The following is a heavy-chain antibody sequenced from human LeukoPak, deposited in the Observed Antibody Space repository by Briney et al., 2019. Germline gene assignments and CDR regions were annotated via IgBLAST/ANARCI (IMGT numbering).Heavy chain of an antibody. CDR2: IIPIFGTA. Sequence: GASVKVSCKASGGTFSSYAISWVRQAPGQGLERMGGIIPIFGTANYAQKFQGRVTITADESTSTAYMELSSLRSEDTAVYYCARGGNYYDSSGYPYWGQGTLVTVSS. CDR3: ARGGNYYDSSGYPY. V-gene: IGHV1-69*13. J-gene: IGHJ4*02. CDR1: GGTFSSYA. D-gene: IGHD3-22*01.